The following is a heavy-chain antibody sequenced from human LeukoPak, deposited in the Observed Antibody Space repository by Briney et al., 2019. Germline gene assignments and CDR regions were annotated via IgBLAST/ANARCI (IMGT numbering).Heavy chain of an antibody. CDR1: GFNFNTYS. CDR3: ARGATDTTRWFDP. J-gene: IGHJ5*02. D-gene: IGHD1-7*01. Sequence: GGSLRLSCEASGFNFNTYSMAWVRQAPGKGLEWVSIISRASESIFYADSVKGRFTISRDNAKNSLYLQMNGLRAEGTAAYYCARGATDTTRWFDPWGQGSLVTVSS. V-gene: IGHV3-21*01. CDR2: ISRASESI.